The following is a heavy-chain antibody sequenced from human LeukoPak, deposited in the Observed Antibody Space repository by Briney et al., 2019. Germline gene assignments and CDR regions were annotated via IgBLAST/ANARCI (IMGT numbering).Heavy chain of an antibody. CDR2: ISGSGGST. Sequence: PGGSLRLSCAASGFTFSSYAMSWVRQAPGKGLEWVSAISGSGGSTYYADSVKGRYTISRDNSKNTLYLQMNSLRAEDTAVYYCAKDLAGYDSSGYFVGDYWGQGTLVTVSS. J-gene: IGHJ4*02. CDR3: AKDLAGYDSSGYFVGDY. CDR1: GFTFSSYA. V-gene: IGHV3-23*01. D-gene: IGHD3-22*01.